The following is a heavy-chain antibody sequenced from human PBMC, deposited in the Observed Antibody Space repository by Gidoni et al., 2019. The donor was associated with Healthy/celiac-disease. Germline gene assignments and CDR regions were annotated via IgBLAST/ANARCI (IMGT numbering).Heavy chain of an antibody. CDR3: AREVYDYVWGSPTSYYYYYGMDV. J-gene: IGHJ6*02. Sequence: EVQLVESGGGLIQPGGSLRLSCAASGFPVSSHYMSWVRQAPGKGLEWVSVIYSGGSTYYADSVKGRFTISRDNSKNTLYLQMNSLRAEDTAVYYCAREVYDYVWGSPTSYYYYYGMDVWGQGTTVTVSS. V-gene: IGHV3-53*01. CDR1: GFPVSSHY. CDR2: IYSGGST. D-gene: IGHD3-16*01.